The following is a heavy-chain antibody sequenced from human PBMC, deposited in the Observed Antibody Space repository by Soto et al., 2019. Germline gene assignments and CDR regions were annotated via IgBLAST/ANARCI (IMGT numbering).Heavy chain of an antibody. CDR2: IYYSGST. V-gene: IGHV4-61*01. Sequence: QVQLQESGPGLVKPSETLSLTCTVSGGSVSSGSYYWSWIRQPPGKGLEWIGYIYYSGSTNYNPSLQSRVTISVDTSKNQFSLKRSSVTAADTAVYYCARGIEGWYQGRYYYGMDVWGQGTTVTVSS. CDR3: ARGIEGWYQGRYYYGMDV. CDR1: GGSVSSGSYY. J-gene: IGHJ6*02. D-gene: IGHD6-19*01.